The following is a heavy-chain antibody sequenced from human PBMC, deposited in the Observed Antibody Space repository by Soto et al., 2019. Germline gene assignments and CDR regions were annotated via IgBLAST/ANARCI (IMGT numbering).Heavy chain of an antibody. V-gene: IGHV2-5*01. D-gene: IGHD3-9*01. J-gene: IGHJ4*02. CDR2: IYWNDDK. CDR3: AHILRYFDWLLPQFDY. Sequence: QITLKESGPTLVKPTQTLTLTCTFSGFLLSTSGVGVGWIRQPPGKALEWLALIYWNDDKRYSPSLKSRLTITKDTSKNQVVLTMTNIDPVDTATYYCAHILRYFDWLLPQFDYWGQGTLVTVSS. CDR1: GFLLSTSGVG.